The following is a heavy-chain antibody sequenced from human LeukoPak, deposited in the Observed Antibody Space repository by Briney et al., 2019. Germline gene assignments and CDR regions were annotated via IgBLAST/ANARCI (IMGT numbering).Heavy chain of an antibody. Sequence: GSLRLSCAASGFTFSSYGMHWVRQAPGKGLEWVAFIRYDGSNKYYADSVKGRFTISRDNSKNTLYLQMNSLRAEDTAVYYCAKPGGSGWAFDYWGQGTLVTVSS. V-gene: IGHV3-30*02. CDR3: AKPGGSGWAFDY. CDR1: GFTFSSYG. J-gene: IGHJ4*02. CDR2: IRYDGSNK. D-gene: IGHD6-19*01.